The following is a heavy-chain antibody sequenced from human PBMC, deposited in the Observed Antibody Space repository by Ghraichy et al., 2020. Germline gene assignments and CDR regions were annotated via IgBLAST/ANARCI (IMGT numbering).Heavy chain of an antibody. J-gene: IGHJ4*02. Sequence: GGSLRLSCAASGFTFNNYAMSWVRQAPGKGLEWVSAISGSGDRTHYADSVKGRFTISRDNSKSTLYLEMNSLRAEDTAVYYCAKRVGMAEVGSPSDGWGQGTLVTVSS. CDR3: AKRVGMAEVGSPSDG. V-gene: IGHV3-23*01. D-gene: IGHD3-10*01. CDR2: ISGSGDRT. CDR1: GFTFNNYA.